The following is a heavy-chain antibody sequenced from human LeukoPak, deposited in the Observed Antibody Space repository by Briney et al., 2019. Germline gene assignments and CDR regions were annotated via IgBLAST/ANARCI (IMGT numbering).Heavy chain of an antibody. CDR1: GGTFSSYA. V-gene: IGHV1-69*06. J-gene: IGHJ4*02. CDR3: ASGGYSYGYGERYFDY. Sequence: SVKVSCKASGGTFSSYAISWVREAPGQGLEWMGGIIPIFGTANYAQKFQGRVTITADKSTSTAYMELSSLRSEDTAVYYCASGGYSYGYGERYFDYWGQGTLVTVSS. D-gene: IGHD5-18*01. CDR2: IIPIFGTA.